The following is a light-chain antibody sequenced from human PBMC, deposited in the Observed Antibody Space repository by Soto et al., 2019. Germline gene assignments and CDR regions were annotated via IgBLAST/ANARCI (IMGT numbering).Light chain of an antibody. J-gene: IGKJ5*01. V-gene: IGKV3-11*01. CDR3: QQRSNWPPT. CDR2: DAS. Sequence: EIVLTHSPATLSLPPCERATLSCRASQSVTNYLAWCQQKPGQAPRLLIYDASNRATGIPDRFSGSGSGTDFTLTISRLEPEDFAVYFCQQRSNWPPTFGQGTRLENK. CDR1: QSVTNY.